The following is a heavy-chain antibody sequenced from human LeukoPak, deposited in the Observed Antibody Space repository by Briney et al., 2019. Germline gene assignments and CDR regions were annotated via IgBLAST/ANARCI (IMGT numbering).Heavy chain of an antibody. Sequence: TGGSLRLSCAASGFTFSSYAIHWVRQAPGKGLEYVSGISSNGGNTYYANSVKGRFTISRDNSKNTLYLQMGSLRAEDMAVYYCARDPDTRSWTWFDPWGQGTLVTVSS. CDR3: ARDPDTRSWTWFDP. V-gene: IGHV3-64*01. CDR2: ISSNGGNT. D-gene: IGHD6-13*01. CDR1: GFTFSSYA. J-gene: IGHJ5*02.